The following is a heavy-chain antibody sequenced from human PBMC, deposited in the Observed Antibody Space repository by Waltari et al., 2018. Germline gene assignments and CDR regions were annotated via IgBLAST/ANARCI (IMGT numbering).Heavy chain of an antibody. D-gene: IGHD2-2*01. Sequence: QVQLQQWGAGLLKPSETLSLTCAVYGGSFSGYYWSWIRQPPGKGLEWIGEINHSGSTNYNPSLKSRVTISVDTSKNQFSLKLSSVTAADTAVYYCARVSCGVPAASSLDYWGQGTLVTVSS. CDR3: ARVSCGVPAASSLDY. CDR1: GGSFSGYY. CDR2: INHSGST. J-gene: IGHJ4*02. V-gene: IGHV4-34*01.